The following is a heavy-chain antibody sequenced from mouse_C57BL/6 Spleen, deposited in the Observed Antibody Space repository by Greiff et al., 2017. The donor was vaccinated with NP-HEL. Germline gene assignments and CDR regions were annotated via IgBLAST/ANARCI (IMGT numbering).Heavy chain of an antibody. Sequence: EVKLMESGGGLVKPGGSLKLSCAASGFTFSDYGMHWVRQAPEKGLEWVAYISSGSSTIYYADTVKGRFTISRDNAKNTLFLQMTSLRSEDTAMYYCARDDYGSSFFAYWGQGTLVTVSA. V-gene: IGHV5-17*01. CDR1: GFTFSDYG. J-gene: IGHJ3*01. CDR3: ARDDYGSSFFAY. D-gene: IGHD1-1*01. CDR2: ISSGSSTI.